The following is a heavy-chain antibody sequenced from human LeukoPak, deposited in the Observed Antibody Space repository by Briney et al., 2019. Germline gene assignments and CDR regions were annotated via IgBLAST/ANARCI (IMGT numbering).Heavy chain of an antibody. CDR2: ISAYNGNT. J-gene: IGHJ4*02. V-gene: IGHV1-18*01. CDR3: ARDRYSSSWAPFDY. D-gene: IGHD6-13*01. CDR1: GYTFTSYG. Sequence: GASVKVSCKASGYTFTSYGISWVRQAPGQGLEWMGWISAYNGNTNYAQKLQGRVTMTTDTSTSTAYMELRSLRSDDTAVCYCARDRYSSSWAPFDYWGQETLVTVSS.